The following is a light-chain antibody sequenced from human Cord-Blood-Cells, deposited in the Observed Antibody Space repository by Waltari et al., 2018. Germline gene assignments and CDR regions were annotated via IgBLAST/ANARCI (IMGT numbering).Light chain of an antibody. J-gene: IGKJ3*01. Sequence: EIVMTQSPATLSVSPGDRATLSSRASQSVSSNLAWYQQKPGQAPRLLIYGASTRATGIPARFSGRGSGTEFTLTISSLQSEDFAVYYCQQYNNWPLTFGPVTKVDIK. CDR2: GAS. CDR3: QQYNNWPLT. CDR1: QSVSSN. V-gene: IGKV3-15*01.